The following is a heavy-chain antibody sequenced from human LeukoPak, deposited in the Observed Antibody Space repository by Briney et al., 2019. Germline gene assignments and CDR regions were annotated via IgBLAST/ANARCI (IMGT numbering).Heavy chain of an antibody. D-gene: IGHD2/OR15-2a*01. V-gene: IGHV1-18*01. CDR2: ISAYNGNT. Sequence: RASVKVSCKASGGTFSSYAISWVRQAPGQGLEWMGWISAYNGNTNYAQKLQGRVTMTTDTSTSTAYMELRSLRSDDTAVYYCARWNGGGQLSPNWFDPWGQGTLVTVSS. J-gene: IGHJ5*02. CDR1: GGTFSSYA. CDR3: ARWNGGGQLSPNWFDP.